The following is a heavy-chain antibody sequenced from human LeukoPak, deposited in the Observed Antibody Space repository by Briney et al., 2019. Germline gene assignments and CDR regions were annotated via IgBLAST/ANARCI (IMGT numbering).Heavy chain of an antibody. Sequence: ASVKVSCKASGYTFTSYGISWVRQAPGQGLEWMGWISAYNGNTNYAQKLQGRVTMTRDTSTSTVYMELSSLRSEDTAVYYCARDRWGFDCSGGSCYPSTPDYWGQGTLVTVSS. CDR3: ARDRWGFDCSGGSCYPSTPDY. D-gene: IGHD2-15*01. J-gene: IGHJ4*02. CDR2: ISAYNGNT. CDR1: GYTFTSYG. V-gene: IGHV1-18*01.